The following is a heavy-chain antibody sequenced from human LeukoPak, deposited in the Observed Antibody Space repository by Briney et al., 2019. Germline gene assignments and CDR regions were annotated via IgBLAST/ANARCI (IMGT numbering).Heavy chain of an antibody. CDR3: ARGSSTSLTSYGMDV. CDR1: GFTFSSYA. Sequence: QAGGSLRLSCAASGFTFSSYAMHWVRQAPGEGLEWVAVISYDGSNKYYADSVKGRFTISRDNSKNTLYLQMNSLKAEDTAVYYCARGSSTSLTSYGMDVWGQGTTVTVSS. D-gene: IGHD2-2*01. J-gene: IGHJ6*02. CDR2: ISYDGSNK. V-gene: IGHV3-30-3*01.